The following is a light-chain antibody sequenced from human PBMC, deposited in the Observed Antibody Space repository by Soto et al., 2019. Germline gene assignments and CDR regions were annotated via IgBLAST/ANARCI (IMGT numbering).Light chain of an antibody. J-gene: IGKJ1*01. CDR2: GAS. CDR1: QSVSSD. V-gene: IGKV3-15*01. Sequence: EIVMTQSPATLSVSPGGRATLSCRSSQSVSSDLAWYHQKPGQAPRLLIYGASTRATGIPARFSGRGSGTEFTLTINSLQSEDFAVYYCQQYGRSSWTFGQGTKVDI. CDR3: QQYGRSSWT.